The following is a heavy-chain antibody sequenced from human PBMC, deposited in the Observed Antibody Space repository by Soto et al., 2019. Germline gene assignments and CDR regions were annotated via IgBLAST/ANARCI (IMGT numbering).Heavy chain of an antibody. CDR1: GYTFTSYY. J-gene: IGHJ6*02. Sequence: GASVKVSCKASGYTFTSYYMHWVRQAPGQGHEWMGIINPSGGSTSYAQKFQGRVTMTRDTSTSTVYMELSSLRSEDTAVYYCARDLGGYGGNSGHYYYYGMDVWGQGTTVTVSS. V-gene: IGHV1-46*01. CDR2: INPSGGST. D-gene: IGHD3-16*01. CDR3: ARDLGGYGGNSGHYYYYGMDV.